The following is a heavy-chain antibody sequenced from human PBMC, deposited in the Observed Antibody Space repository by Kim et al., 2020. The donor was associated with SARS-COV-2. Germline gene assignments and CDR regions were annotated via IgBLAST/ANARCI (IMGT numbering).Heavy chain of an antibody. D-gene: IGHD2-2*01. J-gene: IGHJ6*02. CDR3: AKGSEDCSSTSCYENYGYYYYGMDV. CDR1: GFTFSSYA. V-gene: IGHV3-23*01. Sequence: GGSLRLSCAASGFTFSSYAMSWVRQAPGKGREWVSAISGSGGSTYYADSVKGRFTISRDNSKNTLYLQMNSLRAEDTAVSYCAKGSEDCSSTSCYENYGYYYYGMDVWGQGTTVTVSS. CDR2: ISGSGGST.